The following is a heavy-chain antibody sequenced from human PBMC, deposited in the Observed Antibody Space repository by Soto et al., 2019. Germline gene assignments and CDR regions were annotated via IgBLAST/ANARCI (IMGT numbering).Heavy chain of an antibody. D-gene: IGHD2-15*01. CDR2: IRGSGGST. V-gene: IGHV3-23*01. J-gene: IGHJ3*02. CDR3: APRDGYLVHALDS. CDR1: GFTFSSSA. Sequence: EVQLLESGGGLVQPGGSLRLSCAASGFTFSSSAMNWVRQAPGKGLVWVSAIRGSGGSTYYADSVKGRFTISRDNSKNTLYLQMNSLRAEATAVYYFAPRDGYLVHALDSWGQGTMVTVSS.